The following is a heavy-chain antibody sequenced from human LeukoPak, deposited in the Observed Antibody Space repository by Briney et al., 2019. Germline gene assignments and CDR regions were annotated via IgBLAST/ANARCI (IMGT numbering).Heavy chain of an antibody. J-gene: IGHJ4*02. CDR3: ARDNYDSSGYFDY. Sequence: GGSLRLSCAASGFTFSSYAMHWVRQAPGKGLEWVAVISYDGSNKYYADSVKGRFTISRDNSKNTLYLQMSSLRAEDTAVYYCARDNYDSSGYFDYWGQGTLVTVSS. D-gene: IGHD3-22*01. V-gene: IGHV3-30*04. CDR1: GFTFSSYA. CDR2: ISYDGSNK.